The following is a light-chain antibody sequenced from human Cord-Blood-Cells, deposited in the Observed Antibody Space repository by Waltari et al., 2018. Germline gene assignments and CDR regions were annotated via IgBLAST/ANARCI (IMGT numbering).Light chain of an antibody. CDR3: QAWDSSTVV. CDR1: QLGDKY. Sequence: SYELTQPPSVSVSPGPTASITCSGDQLGDKYACWYQQKPGQSPVLVIYQDSKRPSGIPERFSGSNSGNTATLTISGTQAMDEADYYCQAWDSSTVVFGGGTPDRP. V-gene: IGLV3-1*01. CDR2: QDS. J-gene: IGLJ2*01.